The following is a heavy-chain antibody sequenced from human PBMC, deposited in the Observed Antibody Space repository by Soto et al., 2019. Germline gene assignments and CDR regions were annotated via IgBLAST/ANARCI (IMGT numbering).Heavy chain of an antibody. D-gene: IGHD1-26*01. CDR3: ARVEWELPEFQH. V-gene: IGHV1-69*13. CDR1: GGTFSSYA. CDR2: IIPIFGTA. Sequence: ASVKVSCKASGGTFSSYAISWVRQAPGQGLEWMGGIIPIFGTANYAQKFQGRVTITADESTSTAYMELSSLRSEDTAVYYCARVEWELPEFQHWGQGTLVTVSS. J-gene: IGHJ1*01.